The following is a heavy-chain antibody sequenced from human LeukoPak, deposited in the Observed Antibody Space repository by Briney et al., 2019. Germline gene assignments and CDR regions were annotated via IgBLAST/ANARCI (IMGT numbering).Heavy chain of an antibody. CDR1: GFTFSNYA. V-gene: IGHV3-23*01. CDR2: ISGSGGST. Sequence: QPGGSLRLSCAASGFTFSNYAMNWVRQAPGKGLEWVSGISGSGGSTYYADAVKGRFTISRDSSKNTLYLQMNSLRAEDTAVYYCAKGDRDYMSNWFDPWGQGTPVTVSS. J-gene: IGHJ5*02. D-gene: IGHD4-11*01. CDR3: AKGDRDYMSNWFDP.